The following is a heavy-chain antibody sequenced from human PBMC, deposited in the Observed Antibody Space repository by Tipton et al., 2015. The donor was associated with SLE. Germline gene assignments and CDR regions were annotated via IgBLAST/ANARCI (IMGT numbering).Heavy chain of an antibody. CDR2: INAFNGDT. Sequence: QSGPEVKKPGASVKVSCEDSGYTFSDYAVHWVRQAPGQRLEWLGCINAFNGDTKYSLKFQHRVTITTDTPANTAYMELSSLRSEDTCIYFCAREWGRTFTEGGYFDLWGRGALVTVSS. V-gene: IGHV1-3*01. J-gene: IGHJ2*01. CDR3: AREWGRTFTEGGYFDL. CDR1: GYTFSDYA. D-gene: IGHD3-16*01.